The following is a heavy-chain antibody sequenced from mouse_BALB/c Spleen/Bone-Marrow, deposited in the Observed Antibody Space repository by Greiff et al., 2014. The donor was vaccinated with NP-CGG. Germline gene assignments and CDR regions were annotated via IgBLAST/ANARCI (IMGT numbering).Heavy chain of an antibody. V-gene: IGHV2-9*02. D-gene: IGHD3-2*02. J-gene: IGHJ4*01. CDR3: ARRSQGYAMDY. CDR2: IWAGGST. CDR1: GFSLTSYG. Sequence: VQLVESGPGLVAPSQSLSITCTVSGFSLTSYGVHWVRQPPGKGLEWLGVIWAGGSTNYNSALMSRLSISKDNSKSQVFLKMSSLQTDDTAMYYCARRSQGYAMDYWGQGTSVTVSS.